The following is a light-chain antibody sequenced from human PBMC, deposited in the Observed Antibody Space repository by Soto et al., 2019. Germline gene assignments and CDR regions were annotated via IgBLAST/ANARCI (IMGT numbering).Light chain of an antibody. CDR2: GAS. J-gene: IGKJ1*01. CDR3: QQYNNWRT. Sequence: TLSVSPGERATLSCRASQSVSSNLAWYQQKPGQAPRLLIYGASTRATGIPARFSGSGSGTEFTLTISSLQSEDFAVYYCQQYNNWRTFGQGTKVDIK. V-gene: IGKV3-15*01. CDR1: QSVSSN.